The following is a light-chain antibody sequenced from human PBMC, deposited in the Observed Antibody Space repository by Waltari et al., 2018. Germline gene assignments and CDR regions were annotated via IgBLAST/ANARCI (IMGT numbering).Light chain of an antibody. CDR1: RDITNY. CDR2: AAS. CDR3: QQTYNIPRT. J-gene: IGKJ4*01. V-gene: IGKV1-39*01. Sequence: DIQMTQSPSSLSASVGDRVTITCRASRDITNYVNWYQQKAGKAPQLLIYAASSLQGGVPSRFSGGGSGTDFNLTITSLRPDDFATYNCQQTYNIPRTFGGGTKVEIK.